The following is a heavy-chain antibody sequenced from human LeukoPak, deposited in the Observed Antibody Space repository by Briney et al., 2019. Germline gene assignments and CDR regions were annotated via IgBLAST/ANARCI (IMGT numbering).Heavy chain of an antibody. CDR2: ISTYNGNT. CDR3: ARAERGYDILTGYSKYYFDY. Sequence: GASVKVSCQASGYTFTSYGISWVRQAPGHGLEWMGWISTYNGNTNYAQKLQGRVTMTTDTSTSTAYMELRSLRSDDTAVYYCARAERGYDILTGYSKYYFDYWGQGTLVIVSS. J-gene: IGHJ4*02. CDR1: GYTFTSYG. D-gene: IGHD3-9*01. V-gene: IGHV1-18*01.